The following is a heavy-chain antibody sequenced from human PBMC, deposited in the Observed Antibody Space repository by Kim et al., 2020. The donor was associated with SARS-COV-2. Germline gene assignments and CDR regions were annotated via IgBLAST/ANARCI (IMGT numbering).Heavy chain of an antibody. J-gene: IGHJ4*02. Sequence: KTDRGATDSAAPVKGRFTISRDDSKNTLYLQMDSLKTDDTAVYYCTTEGTYWGQGTLVTVSS. V-gene: IGHV3-15*01. CDR2: KTDRGAT. D-gene: IGHD2-21*01. CDR3: TTEGTY.